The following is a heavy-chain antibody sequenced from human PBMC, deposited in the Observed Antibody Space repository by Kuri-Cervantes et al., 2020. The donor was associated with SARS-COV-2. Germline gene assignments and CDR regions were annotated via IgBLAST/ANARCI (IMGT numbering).Heavy chain of an antibody. V-gene: IGHV3-7*03. J-gene: IGHJ3*02. CDR2: IKQDGSER. Sequence: GESLKISCAASGFTFSSYWMSWVRQAPGKGLEWVANIKQDGSERYYVDSVKGRFTISRDNAKNSLYLQMNSLRAEDTAVYYCTTDHTWIQLWLLTDDAFDIWGQGTMVTVSS. CDR1: GFTFSSYW. CDR3: TTDHTWIQLWLLTDDAFDI. D-gene: IGHD5-18*01.